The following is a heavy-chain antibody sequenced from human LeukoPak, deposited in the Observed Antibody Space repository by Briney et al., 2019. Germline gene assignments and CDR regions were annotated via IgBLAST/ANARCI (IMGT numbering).Heavy chain of an antibody. V-gene: IGHV1-24*01. CDR3: ARWYDSSGYFDY. D-gene: IGHD3-22*01. CDR1: GYTLTELS. Sequence: ASVKVSCKVSGYTLTELSMHWVRQAPGKGLEWMGGFDPEDGETIYAQKFQGRVTMTEDTSTDTAYMEPSSLRSEDTAVYYCARWYDSSGYFDYWGQGTLVTVSS. CDR2: FDPEDGET. J-gene: IGHJ4*02.